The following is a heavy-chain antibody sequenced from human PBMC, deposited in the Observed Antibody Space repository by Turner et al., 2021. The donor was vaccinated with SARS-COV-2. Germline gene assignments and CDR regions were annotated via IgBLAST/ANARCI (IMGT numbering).Heavy chain of an antibody. Sequence: QVQLVESGGGVVQPGRSLRLSCSASGFTFSSYAMHWVRQAPGKGLEWVAGISYDESDKYYADSVKGRFIISRDNSKNTLYLQMNSLRAEDTAVYYCARATYLLGYCANGVCYPDYWGQGTLVTVSS. V-gene: IGHV3-30-3*01. D-gene: IGHD2-8*01. CDR2: ISYDESDK. CDR1: GFTFSSYA. CDR3: ARATYLLGYCANGVCYPDY. J-gene: IGHJ4*02.